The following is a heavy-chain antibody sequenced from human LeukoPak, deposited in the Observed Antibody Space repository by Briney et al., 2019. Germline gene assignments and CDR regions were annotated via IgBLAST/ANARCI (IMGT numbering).Heavy chain of an antibody. V-gene: IGHV1-18*01. J-gene: IGHJ4*02. Sequence: ASVKVSCKASGYTFTSYGISWVRQAPGQGLEWMGWISAYNGNTSYAQKLQGRVTMTTDTSTSTAYMELRSLRSDDTAVYYCAGDLLGTTGTRAFDYWGQGTLVTVSS. CDR1: GYTFTSYG. CDR2: ISAYNGNT. D-gene: IGHD1-1*01. CDR3: AGDLLGTTGTRAFDY.